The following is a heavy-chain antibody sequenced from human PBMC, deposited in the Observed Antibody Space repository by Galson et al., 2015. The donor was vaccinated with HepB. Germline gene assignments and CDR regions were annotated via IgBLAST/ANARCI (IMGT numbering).Heavy chain of an antibody. CDR1: GYTFTSYA. J-gene: IGHJ4*02. D-gene: IGHD6-19*01. V-gene: IGHV1-3*01. CDR3: ARDKGGGIDRQWLENYLDY. CDR2: INAGNGNT. Sequence: SVKVSCKASGYTFTSYAMHWVRQAPGQRLEWMGWINAGNGNTKYSQKFQGRVTITRDTSASTAYMELSSLRSEDTAVYYCARDKGGGIDRQWLENYLDYWGQGTLVTVSS.